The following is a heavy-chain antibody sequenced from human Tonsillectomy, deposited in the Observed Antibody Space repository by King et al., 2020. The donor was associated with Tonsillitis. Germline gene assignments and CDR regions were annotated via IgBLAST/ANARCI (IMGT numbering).Heavy chain of an antibody. CDR2: TGGSA. CDR3: AKDVYYYDSSGYYYDAFDI. Sequence: VQLVESGGGFVQPGGSLRLSCSASGFTFSPIAMTWVRQAPGKGLEWVSSTGGSADYADSVKGRFTISRDNSKNMLYLQMNSLRAEDTAVYYCAKDVYYYDSSGYYYDAFDIWGQGTMVTVSS. D-gene: IGHD3-22*01. CDR1: GFTFSPIA. V-gene: IGHV3-23*04. J-gene: IGHJ3*02.